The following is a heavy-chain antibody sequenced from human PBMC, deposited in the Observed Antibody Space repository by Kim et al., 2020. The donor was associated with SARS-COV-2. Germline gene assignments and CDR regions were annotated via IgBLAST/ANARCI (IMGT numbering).Heavy chain of an antibody. CDR1: GGSISTSSYY. CDR3: ARHPDFWSGYHIDT. CDR2: VFYSGVT. D-gene: IGHD3-3*01. Sequence: SETLSLTCTVSGGSISTSSYYWGWIRQPPGKGLEWIGTVFYSGVTHYNPSLQSRVTISMDTSQNSFSLKLSPGTAADTAIYFCARHPDFWSGYHIDTWGQGTLVTVSS. J-gene: IGHJ5*02. V-gene: IGHV4-39*01.